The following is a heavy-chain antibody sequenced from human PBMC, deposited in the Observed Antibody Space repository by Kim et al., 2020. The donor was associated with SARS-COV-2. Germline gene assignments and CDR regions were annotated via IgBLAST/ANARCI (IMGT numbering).Heavy chain of an antibody. CDR3: ARDFSEQLAPGEDS. V-gene: IGHV3-21*01. Sequence: ADSVKGRFTISRDNAKNSLYLQMNSLRAEDTAVYYCARDFSEQLAPGEDSWGQGTLVTVSS. J-gene: IGHJ4*02. D-gene: IGHD6-6*01.